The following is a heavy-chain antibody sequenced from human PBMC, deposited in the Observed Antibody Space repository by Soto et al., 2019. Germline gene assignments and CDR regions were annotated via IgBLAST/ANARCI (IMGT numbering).Heavy chain of an antibody. Sequence: QVQLQESGPGLVKPSETLSLTCTVSGGSISSYYWSWIRQPAGKGMEWSGRIHTTESTNYNPSLKSRVTMSIDTSNNQFSLKLSSLTAADTAVYYCARALSSAAGLYFDYWGQGTLVTVSS. J-gene: IGHJ4*02. CDR1: GGSISSYY. CDR3: ARALSSAAGLYFDY. D-gene: IGHD6-13*01. V-gene: IGHV4-4*07. CDR2: IHTTEST.